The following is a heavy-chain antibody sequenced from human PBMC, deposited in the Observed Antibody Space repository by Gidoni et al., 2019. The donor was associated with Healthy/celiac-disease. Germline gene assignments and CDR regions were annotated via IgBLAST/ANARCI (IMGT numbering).Heavy chain of an antibody. Sequence: QVQLQESGPGLVKPSETLSLTCTVSGGSISSYYWSWIRQPPGKGLEWIGYIYYSGSTNYNPSLKSRVTISVDTSKNQFSLKLSSVTAADTAVYYCARDLMAAAGGWFDPWGQGTLVTVSS. V-gene: IGHV4-59*01. CDR1: GGSISSYY. CDR3: ARDLMAAAGGWFDP. CDR2: IYYSGST. D-gene: IGHD6-13*01. J-gene: IGHJ5*02.